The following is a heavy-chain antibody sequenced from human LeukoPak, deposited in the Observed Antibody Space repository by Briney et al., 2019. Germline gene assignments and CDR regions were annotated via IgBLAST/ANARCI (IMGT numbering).Heavy chain of an antibody. J-gene: IGHJ4*02. Sequence: GGSLRLSCAASGFTFSSYWMSWVRQAPGKGLEWVANIKQDGSEKYYVDSVKGRFTISRDNAKNSLYLQMNSLRAEDTAVYYCAREVKYSNSWSPPYFDYWGQGTLVTVSS. D-gene: IGHD6-13*01. CDR1: GFTFSSYW. V-gene: IGHV3-7*01. CDR2: IKQDGSEK. CDR3: AREVKYSNSWSPPYFDY.